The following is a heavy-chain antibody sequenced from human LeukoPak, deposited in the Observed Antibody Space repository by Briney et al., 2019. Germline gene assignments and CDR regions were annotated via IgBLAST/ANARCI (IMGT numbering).Heavy chain of an antibody. CDR2: MYYSGST. J-gene: IGHJ4*02. CDR3: ASQRDGYNGDY. D-gene: IGHD5-24*01. Sequence: SETLYLTCTVSGGSISSVSYYWGWIRRPPGKGLEWIGSMYYSGSTYYNPSLKSRVTISVDTSKNQFSLKLSSVTAADTAVYYCASQRDGYNGDYWGQGTLVTVSS. V-gene: IGHV4-39*01. CDR1: GGSISSVSYY.